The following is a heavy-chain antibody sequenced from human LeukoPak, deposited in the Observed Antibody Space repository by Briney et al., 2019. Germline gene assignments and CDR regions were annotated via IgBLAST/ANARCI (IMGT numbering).Heavy chain of an antibody. CDR3: ARDRGGLLTVY. CDR1: GYTFTDYY. J-gene: IGHJ4*02. Sequence: GASVKLSFKSSGYTFTDYYMHWMRLPPGQGLGWMGWINPNGGGTNIAQKFQGRVSMTLDTSISTAYMELSSLTSDDSDVYYCARDRGGLLTVYWGQGTLVTVSS. V-gene: IGHV1-2*02. CDR2: INPNGGGT. D-gene: IGHD3-9*01.